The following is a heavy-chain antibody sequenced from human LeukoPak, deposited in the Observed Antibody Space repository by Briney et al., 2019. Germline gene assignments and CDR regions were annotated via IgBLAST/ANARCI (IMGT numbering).Heavy chain of an antibody. D-gene: IGHD3-3*01. CDR2: IRTKAYGGTT. CDR1: GFTFGDYA. V-gene: IGHV3-49*03. Sequence: GGSLRLSCTASGFTFGDYAMSWFRQAPGKGLDWVGFIRTKAYGGTTEYAASVKGRFTISRDDSKSIAYLQMNSLKTEDTAVYYCTRYDVWSGYYHAIPFDYWGQGTLVTVSS. J-gene: IGHJ4*02. CDR3: TRYDVWSGYYHAIPFDY.